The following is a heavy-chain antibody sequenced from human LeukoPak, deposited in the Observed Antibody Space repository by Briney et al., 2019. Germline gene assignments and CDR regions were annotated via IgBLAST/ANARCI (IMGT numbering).Heavy chain of an antibody. CDR1: GFTFDDYA. D-gene: IGHD2-2*01. J-gene: IGHJ3*02. CDR2: ISWNSGSI. Sequence: PGGFLRLSCAASGFTFDDYAMHWVRQAPGKGLEWVSGISWNSGSIGYADSVKGRFTISRDNAKNSLYLQMNSLRAEDMALYYCAKDMVGYCSSTSCGDAFDIWGQGAMVTVSS. CDR3: AKDMVGYCSSTSCGDAFDI. V-gene: IGHV3-9*03.